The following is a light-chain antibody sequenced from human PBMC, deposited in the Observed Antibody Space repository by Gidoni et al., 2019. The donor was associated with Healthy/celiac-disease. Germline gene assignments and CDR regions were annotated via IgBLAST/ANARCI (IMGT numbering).Light chain of an antibody. CDR1: QSVSSI. CDR2: GAS. Sequence: IVMTQSPATLSVSPGERATLSCRASQSVSSILAWYQQKPGQAPRLLIYGASTRATGTPARCSGSGSGTEFTLTISSLQSEDVAVYYCQQYNNWPPLTFGGGTKVEIK. CDR3: QQYNNWPPLT. V-gene: IGKV3-15*01. J-gene: IGKJ4*01.